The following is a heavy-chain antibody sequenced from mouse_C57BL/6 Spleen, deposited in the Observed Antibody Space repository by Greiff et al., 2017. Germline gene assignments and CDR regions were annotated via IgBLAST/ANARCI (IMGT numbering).Heavy chain of an antibody. J-gene: IGHJ2*01. V-gene: IGHV1-72*01. Sequence: KESCKASGYTFTSYWMHWVKQRPGRGLEWIGRIDPNSGGTKYNEKFKSKATLTVDKPSSTAYMQLSSLTSEDSAVYYCARSSHFITTVAGDYWGQGTTLTVSS. CDR3: ARSSHFITTVAGDY. D-gene: IGHD1-1*01. CDR1: GYTFTSYW. CDR2: IDPNSGGT.